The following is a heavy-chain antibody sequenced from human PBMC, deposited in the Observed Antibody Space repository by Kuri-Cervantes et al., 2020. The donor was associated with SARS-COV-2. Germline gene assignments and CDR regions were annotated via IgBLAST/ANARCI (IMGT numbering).Heavy chain of an antibody. V-gene: IGHV4-39*07. Sequence: SETLSLTCSVSGGSISSSGHYWGWVRQPPGKGLEWIGSIYFSGSTYYNPSLKSRVTISVDTPKNQFSLRLTSVTAADTAVYYCARDVVHTYGWRAFDYWGQGSLVTVSS. J-gene: IGHJ4*02. D-gene: IGHD5-18*01. CDR2: IYFSGST. CDR3: ARDVVHTYGWRAFDY. CDR1: GGSISSSGHY.